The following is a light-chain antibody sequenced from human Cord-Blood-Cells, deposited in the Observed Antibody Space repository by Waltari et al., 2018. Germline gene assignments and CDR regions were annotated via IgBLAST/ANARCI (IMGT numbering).Light chain of an antibody. CDR2: RNN. J-gene: IGLJ2*01. V-gene: IGLV1-44*01. Sequence: QSVLPQPPSASGTPGQRVTISCSGSSSNIGSNTVNWYQQLPGTAPKLLIYRNNQRPSGVPDRFSGSKSGTSASLAISGLQAEYEADYYCAAWDDSLNGPVFGGGTKLTVL. CDR1: SSNIGSNT. CDR3: AAWDDSLNGPV.